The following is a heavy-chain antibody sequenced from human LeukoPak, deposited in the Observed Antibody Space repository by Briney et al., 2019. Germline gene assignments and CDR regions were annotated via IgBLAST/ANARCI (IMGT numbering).Heavy chain of an antibody. V-gene: IGHV4-34*01. CDR3: ASFNYYYGSGSYYKSSDY. CDR2: INHSGSA. CDR1: GGSLSGYY. D-gene: IGHD3-10*01. J-gene: IGHJ4*02. Sequence: SETLSLTCDVYGGSLSGYYWSWIRQPPGKGLEWIGEINHSGSANYNPTLKSRVTTSVDTSKNQFSLKLSSVTAADTAVYYCASFNYYYGSGSYYKSSDYWGQGTLVTVSS.